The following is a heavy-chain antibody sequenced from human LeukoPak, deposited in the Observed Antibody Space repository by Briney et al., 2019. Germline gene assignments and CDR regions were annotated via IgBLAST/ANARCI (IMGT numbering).Heavy chain of an antibody. D-gene: IGHD1-1*01. V-gene: IGHV3-53*01. CDR3: AKDGTGTDAFDM. Sequence: GGSLRLSCAASGFTFSSYSMNWVRQAPGKGLEWVSVIYSGGSIYYADSVKGRFTISRDNSKNTLFLQMNSLRAEDTAVYYCAKDGTGTDAFDMWGQGTMVTVSS. CDR2: IYSGGSI. J-gene: IGHJ3*02. CDR1: GFTFSSYS.